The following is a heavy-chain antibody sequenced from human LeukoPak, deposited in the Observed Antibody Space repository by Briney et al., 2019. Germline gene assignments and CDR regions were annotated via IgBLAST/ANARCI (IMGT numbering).Heavy chain of an antibody. CDR1: GFTFSSYA. CDR3: AKQIPRYSSSWSVGSAFDI. V-gene: IGHV3-23*01. Sequence: PGGSLRLSCAASGFTFSSYAMSWVRQAPGKGLEWVSAISGSGGSTYYADSVKGRFTISRDNSKNTLYLQMNSLRAEDTAVYYCAKQIPRYSSSWSVGSAFDIWGQGTMVTVSS. J-gene: IGHJ3*02. CDR2: ISGSGGST. D-gene: IGHD6-13*01.